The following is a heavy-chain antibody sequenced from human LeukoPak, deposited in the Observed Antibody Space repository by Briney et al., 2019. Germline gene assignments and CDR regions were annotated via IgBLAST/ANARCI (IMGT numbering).Heavy chain of an antibody. J-gene: IGHJ4*02. CDR3: ARDIYYDSSGYYGSVY. CDR1: GFNFRAYW. CDR2: ISSSSSTI. D-gene: IGHD3-22*01. Sequence: GGSLRLSCTTSGFNFRAYWMGWVRQAPGKGLEWVSYISSSSSTIYYADSVRGRFTISRDNAKNSLYLQMNSLRAEDTAVYYCARDIYYDSSGYYGSVYWGQGTLVTVSS. V-gene: IGHV3-48*04.